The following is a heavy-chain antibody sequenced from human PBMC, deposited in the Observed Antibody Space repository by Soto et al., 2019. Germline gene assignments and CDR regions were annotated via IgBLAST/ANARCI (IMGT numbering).Heavy chain of an antibody. J-gene: IGHJ4*02. V-gene: IGHV1-69*01. D-gene: IGHD5-12*01. CDR1: GGTFSSYA. CDR2: IIPIFGTA. Sequence: QVQLVQSGAEVKKPGSSVKVSCKASGGTFSSYAISWVRQAPGQGLEWMGGIIPIFGTANYAQKFQGRVTITADESISISYMELSSVRCADTAVYYCGRLGGGNIVTTTQGGNYWGQGTLVTVSS. CDR3: GRLGGGNIVTTTQGGNY.